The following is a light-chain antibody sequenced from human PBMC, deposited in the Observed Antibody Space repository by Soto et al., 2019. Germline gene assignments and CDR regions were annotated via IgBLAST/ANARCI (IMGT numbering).Light chain of an antibody. CDR3: QQYSTFPWT. CDR1: QSIGSW. J-gene: IGKJ1*01. Sequence: DIQLTHSPSTLSASIGDRVTITCRASQSIGSWLAWYQQRPGKAPNVLIYKVSNLERGVPSRFSGSGSETEFTLTISSLQPEDFATYYCQQYSTFPWTFGQGTKVKL. V-gene: IGKV1-5*03. CDR2: KVS.